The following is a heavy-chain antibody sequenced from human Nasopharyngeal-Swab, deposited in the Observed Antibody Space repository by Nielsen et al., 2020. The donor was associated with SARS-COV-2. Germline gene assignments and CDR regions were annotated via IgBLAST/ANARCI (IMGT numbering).Heavy chain of an antibody. Sequence: GSLKISGAASGFTFTSYAMNWVRQAPGKGLEWLSAVNGNGADTYYADSVKGRFTISKDNSKNTLYLHMNSLRAEDTAVYYCAKDLTGYYAPLDQWGQGVLVTVSS. CDR2: VNGNGADT. CDR1: GFTFTSYA. D-gene: IGHD3-9*01. CDR3: AKDLTGYYAPLDQ. J-gene: IGHJ4*02. V-gene: IGHV3-23*01.